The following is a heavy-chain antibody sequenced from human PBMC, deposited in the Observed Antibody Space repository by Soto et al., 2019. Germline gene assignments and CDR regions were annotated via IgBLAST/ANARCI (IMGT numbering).Heavy chain of an antibody. Sequence: SETLSLTCAVSGGSISSGGYSWSWIRQPPGKGLEWIGYIYYSGSTNYNPSLKSRVTISVDTSKNQFSLKLSSVTAADTAVYYCARRYAGNFDYWGQGTLVTVSS. CDR3: ARRYAGNFDY. V-gene: IGHV4-61*08. CDR2: IYYSGST. J-gene: IGHJ4*02. CDR1: GGSISSGGYS. D-gene: IGHD2-8*01.